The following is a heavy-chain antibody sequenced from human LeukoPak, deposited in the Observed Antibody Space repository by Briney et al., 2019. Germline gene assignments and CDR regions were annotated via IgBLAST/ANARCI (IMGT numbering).Heavy chain of an antibody. CDR3: ARQKSRPYYYGSGSYSNAFDI. Sequence: ETLSLTCAVYGGSFSGYYWSWIRQPPGKGLEWIGEINHSGSTNYNPSLKSRVTISVDTSKNQFSLKLSSVTAADTAVYYCARQKSRPYYYGSGSYSNAFDIWGQGTMVTVSS. CDR1: GGSFSGYY. J-gene: IGHJ3*02. V-gene: IGHV4-34*01. CDR2: INHSGST. D-gene: IGHD3-10*01.